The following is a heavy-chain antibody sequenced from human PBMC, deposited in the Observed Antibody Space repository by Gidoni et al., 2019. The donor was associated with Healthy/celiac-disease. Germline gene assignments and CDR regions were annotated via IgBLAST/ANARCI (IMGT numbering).Heavy chain of an antibody. V-gene: IGHV1-69*09. CDR1: GGTFSSSA. Sequence: QVQLVQSGAEVKKPGSSVTVSCQASGGTFSSSALSWVRQAPGQGLEWMGRIIPILGIANYAQKFQGRVTITADKSTSTAYMELSSLRSEDTAVYYCARLALVRFLDRGPGGYYYYGMDVWGQGTTVTVSS. D-gene: IGHD3-3*01. CDR3: ARLALVRFLDRGPGGYYYYGMDV. CDR2: IIPILGIA. J-gene: IGHJ6*02.